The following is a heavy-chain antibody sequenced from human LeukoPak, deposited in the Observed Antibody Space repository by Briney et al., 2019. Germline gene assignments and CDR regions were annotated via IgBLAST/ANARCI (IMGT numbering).Heavy chain of an antibody. CDR3: ASRATVANIYFDS. Sequence: SETLSLTCSVSGGSISSYYWNWIRQPPGKGLEWIGYSYYSGITNYNPSLKSRVTISVDTSKNQFSLNLTSVTAADTAVYYCASRATVANIYFDSWGQGNLVTVSS. D-gene: IGHD5-12*01. V-gene: IGHV4-59*08. J-gene: IGHJ4*02. CDR1: GGSISSYY. CDR2: SYYSGIT.